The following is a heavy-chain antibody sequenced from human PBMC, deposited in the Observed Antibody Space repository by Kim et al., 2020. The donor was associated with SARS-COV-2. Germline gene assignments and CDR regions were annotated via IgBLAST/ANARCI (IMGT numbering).Heavy chain of an antibody. CDR3: AQNPHYGGNWGESLN. Sequence: GGSLRLSCVGSGFTFKNYAMTWVRQAPGKGLEWVSDLSASGASTYYADSAKGRFTISRDNSKNTLYLQMNGLRAEDTALYYCAQNPHYGGNWGESLNWRQGTLDTVSP. D-gene: IGHD4-17*01. CDR2: LSASGAST. CDR1: GFTFKNYA. J-gene: IGHJ4*02. V-gene: IGHV3-23*01.